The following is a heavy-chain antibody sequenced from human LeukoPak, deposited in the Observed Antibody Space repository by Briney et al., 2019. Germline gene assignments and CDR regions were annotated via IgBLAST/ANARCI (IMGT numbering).Heavy chain of an antibody. V-gene: IGHV4-61*02. CDR3: ARGPYSYDSSGAFDI. D-gene: IGHD3-22*01. CDR2: ISSSGRT. Sequence: SETLSLTCTLSGDSISSGDYCGSWIRQPAGKGLEFNGRISSSGRTNYHPSLTSHVPISEATSKNQFSLKLSSVTAADTALYFCARGPYSYDSSGAFDIWGQGTMVTVSS. CDR1: GDSISSGDYC. J-gene: IGHJ3*02.